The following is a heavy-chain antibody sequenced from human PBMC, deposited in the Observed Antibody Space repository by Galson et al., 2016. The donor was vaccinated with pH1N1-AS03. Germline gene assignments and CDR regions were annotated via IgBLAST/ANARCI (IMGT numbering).Heavy chain of an antibody. V-gene: IGHV3-23*01. Sequence: SLRLSCATSGFTFDYYFMSWIRQAPGKGLEWVTGISDSSRGGNIYYADSVKGRFTISRDTSKNTLYLQVNSLRDEDTAVYYCVTHGAWGQGALVTVSS. J-gene: IGHJ5*02. CDR1: GFTFDYYF. D-gene: IGHD3-10*01. CDR2: ISDSSRGGNI. CDR3: VTHGA.